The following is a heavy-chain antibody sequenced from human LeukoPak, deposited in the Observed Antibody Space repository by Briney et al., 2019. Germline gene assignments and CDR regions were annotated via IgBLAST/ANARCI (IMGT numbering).Heavy chain of an antibody. CDR3: AKDREGLSSGYDLEYFDY. CDR2: IWYDGSNK. V-gene: IGHV3-33*06. J-gene: IGHJ4*02. Sequence: GGSLRLSCEVSGFTFSRYALNWVRQAPGKGLEWVAVIWYDGSNKYYADSVKGRFTISRDNSKNTLFLQMNSLRAEDTAVYYCAKDREGLSSGYDLEYFDYWGQGTLVTVSS. CDR1: GFTFSRYA. D-gene: IGHD5-12*01.